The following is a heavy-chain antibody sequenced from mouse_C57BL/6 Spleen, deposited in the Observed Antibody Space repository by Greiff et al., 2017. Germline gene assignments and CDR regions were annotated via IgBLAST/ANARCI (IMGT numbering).Heavy chain of an antibody. CDR3: ARGWEFAY. Sequence: DVMLVESGGGLVKPGGSLKLSCAASGFTFSDYGMHWVRQAPEKGLEWVAYISSGSSTIYYADTVKGRFTISRYNAKNTLFLQMTSLRSEDTAMYYCARGWEFAYWGQGTLVTVSA. CDR2: ISSGSSTI. J-gene: IGHJ3*01. CDR1: GFTFSDYG. D-gene: IGHD1-1*02. V-gene: IGHV5-17*01.